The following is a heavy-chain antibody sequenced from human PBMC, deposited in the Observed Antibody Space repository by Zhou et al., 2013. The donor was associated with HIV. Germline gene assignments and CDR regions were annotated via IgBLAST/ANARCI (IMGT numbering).Heavy chain of an antibody. CDR2: VSTDNGYT. J-gene: IGHJ4*02. CDR1: GYIFTSSG. Sequence: QVQLLQSGPEVKKSGASVNISCKTSGYIFTSSGISWLRQVPGQGLEWLGWVSTDNGYTNYAHKLQGRASMTTDTATRTAYMELRNLRSDDTAIYYCTRQKRVAKVLPIHTTNWGQGTLVTVSS. D-gene: IGHD1-26*01. V-gene: IGHV1-18*01. CDR3: TRQKRVAKVLPIHTTN.